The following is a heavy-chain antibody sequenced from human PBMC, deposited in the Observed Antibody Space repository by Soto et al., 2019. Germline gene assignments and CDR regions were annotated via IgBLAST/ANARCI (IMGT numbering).Heavy chain of an antibody. CDR1: GGTFSSYA. Sequence: QVQLVQSGAEVKKPGSSVKVSCKASGGTFSSYAISWVRQAPGQGLEWMGGIIPIFGTANYAQKFQGRVTIPADKSTSTAYMELSSLRSEDTAVYYCARTPTIFGVVITATTYYYYGMDVWGQGTTVTVSS. CDR3: ARTPTIFGVVITATTYYYYGMDV. CDR2: IIPIFGTA. J-gene: IGHJ6*02. V-gene: IGHV1-69*06. D-gene: IGHD3-3*01.